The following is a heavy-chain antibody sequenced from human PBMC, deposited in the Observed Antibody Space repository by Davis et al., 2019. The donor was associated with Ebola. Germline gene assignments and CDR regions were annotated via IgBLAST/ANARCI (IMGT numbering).Heavy chain of an antibody. CDR3: ARKDGDY. J-gene: IGHJ4*02. CDR2: IYNSGSP. CDR1: GASISSYH. Sequence: PGGSLRLSCSVSGASISSYHWTWIRQSAGKGLEWIGVIYNSGSPNYNPSLRSRVTLSVDTSRNRLSLKLSSVTAADTAVYYCARKDGDYWGQGILVTVSS. V-gene: IGHV4-4*07.